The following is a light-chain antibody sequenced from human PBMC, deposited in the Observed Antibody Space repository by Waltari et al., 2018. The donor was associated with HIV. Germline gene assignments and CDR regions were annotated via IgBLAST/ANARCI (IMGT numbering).Light chain of an antibody. V-gene: IGKV3-15*01. Sequence: EVVMTQSPATLSVSPGERATLSCRASQSVSSNLAWYQQKPGQGPRLLIYDSSTRATGIPARFSGGGSGTEFTLTISSLQSEDFAVYYCQQYNNWPPLTFGGGTKVEIK. CDR2: DSS. J-gene: IGKJ4*01. CDR1: QSVSSN. CDR3: QQYNNWPPLT.